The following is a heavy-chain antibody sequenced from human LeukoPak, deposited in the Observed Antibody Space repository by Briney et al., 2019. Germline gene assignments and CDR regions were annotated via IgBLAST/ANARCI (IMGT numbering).Heavy chain of an antibody. V-gene: IGHV3-23*01. J-gene: IGHJ4*02. CDR3: AKGGGSGRRLSHFDY. CDR1: GFTFSSYV. CDR2: ISGSGDNT. Sequence: GGSLRLSCAVSGFTFSSYVMSWVRQAPGKGLGWVSSISGSGDNTYYGASVKGRFTISSDNSKNTRSLQMNGLRAEDTAVYFCAKGGGSGRRLSHFDYWGQGTLVTVSS. D-gene: IGHD3-10*01.